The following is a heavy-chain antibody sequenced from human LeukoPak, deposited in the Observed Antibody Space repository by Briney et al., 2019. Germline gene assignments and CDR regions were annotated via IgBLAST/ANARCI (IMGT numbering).Heavy chain of an antibody. CDR2: ISYDGSNK. CDR3: VQSDTAMDPYGY. D-gene: IGHD5-18*01. Sequence: GGSLRLSCAASGFTFSSYAMHWVRQAPGKGLEWVAVISYDGSNKYYADSVKGRFTISRDNSKNTLYLQMNSLRAEDTAVIYCVQSDTAMDPYGYWGKGTLSPSPQ. V-gene: IGHV3-30-3*01. CDR1: GFTFSSYA. J-gene: IGHJ4*02.